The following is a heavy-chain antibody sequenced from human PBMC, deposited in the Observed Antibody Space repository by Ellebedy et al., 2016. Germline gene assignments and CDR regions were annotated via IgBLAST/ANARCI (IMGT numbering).Heavy chain of an antibody. J-gene: IGHJ6*02. D-gene: IGHD4-23*01. Sequence: GGSLRLSXAASGFTFSDYYMSWIRQAPGKGLEWVSYISSSSSYTNYADSVKGRFTISRDNAKNSLYLQMNSLRAEDTAVYYCARDRGNSGYYYYGMDVWGQGTTVTVSS. CDR3: ARDRGNSGYYYYGMDV. CDR1: GFTFSDYY. V-gene: IGHV3-11*05. CDR2: ISSSSSYT.